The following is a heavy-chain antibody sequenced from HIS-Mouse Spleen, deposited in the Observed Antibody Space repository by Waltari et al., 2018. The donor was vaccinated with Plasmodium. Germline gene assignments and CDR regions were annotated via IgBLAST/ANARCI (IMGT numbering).Heavy chain of an antibody. CDR3: ARGRWNHAFDI. D-gene: IGHD1-1*01. J-gene: IGHJ3*02. CDR2: IGTAGDT. Sequence: EVQLVESGGGLVQPGGSLRLSCTASGFTFSGSDMPWVRQATGKGLEWVSAIGTAGDTYYPGSVKGRFTISRENAKNSLYLQMNSLRAGDTAVYYCARGRWNHAFDIWGQGTMVTVSS. V-gene: IGHV3-13*01. CDR1: GFTFSGSD.